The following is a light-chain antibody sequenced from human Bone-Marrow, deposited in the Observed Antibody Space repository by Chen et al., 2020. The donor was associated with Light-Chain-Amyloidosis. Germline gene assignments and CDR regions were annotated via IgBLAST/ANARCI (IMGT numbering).Light chain of an antibody. Sequence: SYELTQPPSVSVSPGQTARITCSGDDLPTQYAYWYQQKPGQAPVLGIHGATERPSGISERFCGSRSGTTATLTISGDQAEDEADYHCQSADSSGTYEVIFGGGTKLTVL. CDR3: QSADSSGTYEVI. J-gene: IGLJ2*01. CDR1: DLPTQY. CDR2: GAT. V-gene: IGLV3-25*03.